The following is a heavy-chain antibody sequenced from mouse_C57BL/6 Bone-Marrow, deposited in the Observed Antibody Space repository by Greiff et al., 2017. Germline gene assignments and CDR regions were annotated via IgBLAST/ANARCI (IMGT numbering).Heavy chain of an antibody. CDR1: GYTFTSYG. J-gene: IGHJ4*01. V-gene: IGHV1-81*01. D-gene: IGHD2-4*01. CDR3: ARGNYDYVVYAMDY. Sequence: QVQLQQSGAELARPGASVKLSCKASGYTFTSYGISWVKQRTGQGLEWIGEIYPRSGNTYYNEKFKGKATLTADKSSSTAYMELRSLTSEDSAVYICARGNYDYVVYAMDYWGQGTSVTVSS. CDR2: IYPRSGNT.